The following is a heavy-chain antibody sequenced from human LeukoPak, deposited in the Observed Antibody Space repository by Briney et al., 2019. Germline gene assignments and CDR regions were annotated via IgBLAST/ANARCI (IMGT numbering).Heavy chain of an antibody. CDR2: IYSGGST. CDR1: GFTVNTNY. J-gene: IGHJ1*01. V-gene: IGHV3-66*01. Sequence: GSLRLSCAASGFTVNTNYMSWVRQAPGKGLEWVSVIYSGGSTYYGDSVKGRFTISRDIAKNSLYLQMNSLGAEDTAVYYCATYSSSNAREFQHWGQGTLVTVSA. CDR3: ATYSSSNAREFQH. D-gene: IGHD2-2*01.